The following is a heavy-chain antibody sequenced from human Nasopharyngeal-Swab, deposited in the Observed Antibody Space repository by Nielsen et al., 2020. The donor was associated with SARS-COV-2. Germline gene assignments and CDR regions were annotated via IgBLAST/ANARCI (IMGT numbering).Heavy chain of an antibody. J-gene: IGHJ6*02. D-gene: IGHD5-18*01. Sequence: GGSPRLSCAASGFTFSSYDMHWVRQATGKGLEWVSAIGTAGDTYYPGSVKGRFTISRENAKNSLYLQMNSLRAGDTAVYYCARSRTAMTSPYYYYGMDVWGQGTTVTVSS. CDR1: GFTFSSYD. CDR3: ARSRTAMTSPYYYYGMDV. V-gene: IGHV3-13*01. CDR2: IGTAGDT.